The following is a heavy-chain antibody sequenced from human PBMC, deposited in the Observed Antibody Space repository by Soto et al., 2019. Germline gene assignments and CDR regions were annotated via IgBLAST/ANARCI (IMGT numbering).Heavy chain of an antibody. D-gene: IGHD3-22*01. Sequence: PSETLSLTCSVSGGSISGGDYYWSWIRQPPGKGLEWIGYIYYSGSTYYNPSLKSRVTISVDTSKNQFSLKLSSVTAADTAVYYCARDPGYDSSYGPYYYYGMDVWGQGTTVTVSS. V-gene: IGHV4-30-4*01. CDR1: GGSISGGDYY. CDR3: ARDPGYDSSYGPYYYYGMDV. CDR2: IYYSGST. J-gene: IGHJ6*02.